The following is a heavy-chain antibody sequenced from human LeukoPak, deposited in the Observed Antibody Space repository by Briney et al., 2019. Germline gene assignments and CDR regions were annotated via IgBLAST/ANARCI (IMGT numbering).Heavy chain of an antibody. Sequence: ASVKVSCKASGYTFTGYYMHWVRQTPGQGLKWMGGINPNSGDTNYLQKFQGRVTMTRDTSIATVFMNLSRLGFDDTALYYCARGGYSGFSFDYWGQGTLVTVSS. CDR3: ARGGYSGFSFDY. CDR2: INPNSGDT. D-gene: IGHD5-12*01. V-gene: IGHV1-2*02. CDR1: GYTFTGYY. J-gene: IGHJ4*02.